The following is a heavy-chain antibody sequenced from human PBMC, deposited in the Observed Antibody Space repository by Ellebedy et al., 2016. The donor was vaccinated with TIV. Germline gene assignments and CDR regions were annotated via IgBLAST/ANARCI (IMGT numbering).Heavy chain of an antibody. V-gene: IGHV4-39*07. CDR3: ARCNQQWCQNY. CDR1: GGSISSSSYY. J-gene: IGHJ4*02. Sequence: MPSETLSLTCTVSGGSISSSSYYWGWIRQPPGKGLEWIGSIYYSGSTYYNPSLKSRVTISVDTSKNQFSLKLSSVTAADTAVYYCARCNQQWCQNYWGQGTLVTVSS. CDR2: IYYSGST. D-gene: IGHD5-18*01.